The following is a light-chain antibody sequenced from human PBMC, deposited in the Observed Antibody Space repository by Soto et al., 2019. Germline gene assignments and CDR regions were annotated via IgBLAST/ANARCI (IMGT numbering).Light chain of an antibody. CDR3: QQRRSWPRT. CDR1: QSVSNS. Sequence: EIVLTQSPATLSLSPGERATLSCRASQSVSNSLTWFQQKPGQAPRLLIYDASNRATDIPARFSGSGSGTDFTLTISSLEPEDFAVCYCQQRRSWPRTFGQGTKPEIK. J-gene: IGKJ2*01. V-gene: IGKV3-11*01. CDR2: DAS.